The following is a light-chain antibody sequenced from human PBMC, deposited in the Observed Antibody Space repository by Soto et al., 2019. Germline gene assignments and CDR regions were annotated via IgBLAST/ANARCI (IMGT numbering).Light chain of an antibody. Sequence: IVLTQSPGTLSLSPGERATLSCRASQTVPSNSLAWYQQKPGQAPWLLISGASSRATGIPERFSGSGSGTDFTLTISRLEPEDFAVYYCQHYGYSPLTLGGGTTVDI. CDR2: GAS. V-gene: IGKV3-20*01. J-gene: IGKJ4*01. CDR3: QHYGYSPLT. CDR1: QTVPSNS.